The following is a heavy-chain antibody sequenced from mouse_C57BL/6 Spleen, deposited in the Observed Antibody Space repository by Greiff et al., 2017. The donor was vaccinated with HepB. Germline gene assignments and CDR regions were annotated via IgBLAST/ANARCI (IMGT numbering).Heavy chain of an antibody. V-gene: IGHV1-64*01. J-gene: IGHJ4*01. CDR3: ASTAQAPYYAMDY. CDR2: IHPNSGST. Sequence: VQLQQPGAELVKPGASVKLSCKASGYTFTSYWMHWVKQRPGQGLEWIGMIHPNSGSTNYNEKFKSKATLTVDKSSSTAYMQLSSLTSEDSAVYYCASTAQAPYYAMDYWGQGTSVTVSS. CDR1: GYTFTSYW. D-gene: IGHD3-2*02.